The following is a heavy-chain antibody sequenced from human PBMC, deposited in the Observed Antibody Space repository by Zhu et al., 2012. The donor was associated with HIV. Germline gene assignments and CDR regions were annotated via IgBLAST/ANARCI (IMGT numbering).Heavy chain of an antibody. D-gene: IGHD6-13*01. Sequence: QVQLQESGPGLVKPSETLSLTCTVSGGSISSSSYYWGWIRQPPGKGLEWIGSIYYSGSTYYNPSLKSRVTISVDTSKNQFSLKLSSVTAADTAVYYCARHLGSSSWPFDYWGQGTLVTVSS. CDR3: ARHLGSSSWPFDY. CDR1: GGSISSSSYY. V-gene: IGHV4-39*01. J-gene: IGHJ4*02. CDR2: IYYSGST.